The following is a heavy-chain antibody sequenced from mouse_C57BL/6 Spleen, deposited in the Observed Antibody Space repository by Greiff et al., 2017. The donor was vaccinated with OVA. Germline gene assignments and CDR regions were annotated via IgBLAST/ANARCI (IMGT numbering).Heavy chain of an antibody. Sequence: VHVKQSGPELVKPGASVKMSCKASGYTFTDYNMHWVKQSHGKSLEWIGYINPNNGGTSYNQKFKGKATLTVNKSSSTAYMELRSLTSEDSAVYYCARGYYYGSSYFDYWGQGTTLTVSS. J-gene: IGHJ2*01. CDR1: GYTFTDYN. CDR2: INPNNGGT. D-gene: IGHD1-1*01. V-gene: IGHV1-22*01. CDR3: ARGYYYGSSYFDY.